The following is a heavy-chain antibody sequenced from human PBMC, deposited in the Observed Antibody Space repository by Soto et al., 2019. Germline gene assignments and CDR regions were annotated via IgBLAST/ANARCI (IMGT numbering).Heavy chain of an antibody. Sequence: SETLSLTCAVSGGSISSSNWWSWVRQPPGKGLEWIGEIYHSGSTNYNPSLKSRVTISVDKSKNQFSLKLSSVTAADTAVYYCARGFRIAAAGLDFDHWGQGALVTVSS. J-gene: IGHJ4*02. CDR2: IYHSGST. CDR1: GGSISSSNW. V-gene: IGHV4-4*02. CDR3: ARGFRIAAAGLDFDH. D-gene: IGHD6-13*01.